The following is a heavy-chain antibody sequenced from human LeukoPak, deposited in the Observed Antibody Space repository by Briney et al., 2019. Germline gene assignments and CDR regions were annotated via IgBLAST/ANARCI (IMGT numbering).Heavy chain of an antibody. D-gene: IGHD6-13*01. Sequence: ASENVSCKASGYSFTIYGFSWGRQAPGQGQGRVGWISAYNGNTSYAQKLQGRVTMTTDTSTSTAYMELRSLRSDDTAVYYCARDVPLPYSSSGYYFDYWGQGTLVTVSS. CDR3: ARDVPLPYSSSGYYFDY. V-gene: IGHV1-18*01. CDR2: ISAYNGNT. J-gene: IGHJ4*02. CDR1: GYSFTIYG.